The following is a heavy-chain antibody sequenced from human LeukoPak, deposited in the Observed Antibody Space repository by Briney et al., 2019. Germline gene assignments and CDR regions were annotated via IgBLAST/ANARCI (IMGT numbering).Heavy chain of an antibody. Sequence: SETLSLTCTVSGGSISSYYWSWIRQPPGKGLEWIGYIYYSGSTNYNPPLKSRVTISVDPSKNQFSLKLSSVTAADTAVYYCAREGGTGFDYWGQGTLVTVSS. CDR2: IYYSGST. V-gene: IGHV4-59*01. J-gene: IGHJ4*02. CDR1: GGSISSYY. CDR3: AREGGTGFDY. D-gene: IGHD1-1*01.